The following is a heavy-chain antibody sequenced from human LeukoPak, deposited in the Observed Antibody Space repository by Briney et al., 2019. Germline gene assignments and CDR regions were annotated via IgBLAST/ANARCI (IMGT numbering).Heavy chain of an antibody. V-gene: IGHV3-30*04. CDR3: ARGLTMFRGVPNLDS. CDR2: TSFDGGKS. D-gene: IGHD3-10*01. CDR1: GFIFRSYA. J-gene: IGHJ4*02. Sequence: GGSLRLSCAASGFIFRSYAMNWVRQAPGKGLEWVAGTSFDGGKSFYVDSVKGRFTISRDKSNNTVYLQMNSLRPEDTAVYYCARGLTMFRGVPNLDSWGQGTLVTVSS.